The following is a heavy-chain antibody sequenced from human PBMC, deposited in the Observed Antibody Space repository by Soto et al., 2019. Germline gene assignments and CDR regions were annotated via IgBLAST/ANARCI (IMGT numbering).Heavy chain of an antibody. CDR1: GFTFTSSA. Sequence: SVKVSCKASGFTFTSSAVQWVRQARGQRLEWIGWIVVGSGNTDYAQKFQERVTITRDMSTSTAYMELSSLRSEDTAVYYCAADSSGGGSGGMDVWGQGTTVTVSS. CDR3: AADSSGGGSGGMDV. J-gene: IGHJ6*02. V-gene: IGHV1-58*01. CDR2: IVVGSGNT. D-gene: IGHD6-19*01.